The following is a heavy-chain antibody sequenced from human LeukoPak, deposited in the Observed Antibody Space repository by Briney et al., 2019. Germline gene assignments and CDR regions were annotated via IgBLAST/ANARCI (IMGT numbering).Heavy chain of an antibody. CDR2: IKQDGSEK. Sequence: GGSLRLSCAVSGFTFSSDWMIWVRQAPGKGLEWVANIKQDGSEKYYVDSVEGRFTISRDNAKNSLYLQMNSLRAEDTAVYYCAREGSDWKYYYYMDVWGKGTTVTISS. V-gene: IGHV3-7*01. CDR3: AREGSDWKYYYYMDV. CDR1: GFTFSSDW. D-gene: IGHD6-19*01. J-gene: IGHJ6*03.